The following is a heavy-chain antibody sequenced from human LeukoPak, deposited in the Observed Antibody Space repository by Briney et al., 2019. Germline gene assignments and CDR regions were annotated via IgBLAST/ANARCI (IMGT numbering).Heavy chain of an antibody. Sequence: KPSETLSLTCAVSGDSLSRYYWTWIRQPPGKGLEWLGEINLSGSPDYNPSLKSRATISVDTSKNQFSLRLASVTAADTAVYYCASVRHDPLEYYYYINVWGKGTTVTVSS. CDR1: GDSLSRYY. CDR2: INLSGSP. D-gene: IGHD2/OR15-2a*01. J-gene: IGHJ6*03. CDR3: ASVRHDPLEYYYYINV. V-gene: IGHV4-34*01.